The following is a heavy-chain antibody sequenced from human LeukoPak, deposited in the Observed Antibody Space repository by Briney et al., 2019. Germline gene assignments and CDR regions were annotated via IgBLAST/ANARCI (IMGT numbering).Heavy chain of an antibody. D-gene: IGHD3-10*01. CDR1: GFIFSCCG. CDR2: IWADGSNK. J-gene: IGHJ6*02. CDR3: ARSRGSRYYYGMDV. V-gene: IGHV3-30*19. Sequence: GGSLRLSCAASGFIFSCCGLHWVRQAPGKGLEWVAVIWADGSNKYYADSVKGRFTISRDNSKNTLYLQMNSLRAEDTAVYYCARSRGSRYYYGMDVWGQGTTVTVSS.